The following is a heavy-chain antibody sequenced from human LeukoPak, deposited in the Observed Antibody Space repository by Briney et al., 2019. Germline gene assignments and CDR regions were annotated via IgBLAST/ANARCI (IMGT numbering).Heavy chain of an antibody. CDR2: ISGSGGST. D-gene: IGHD6-19*01. CDR1: GFTFSSYG. J-gene: IGHJ4*02. CDR3: AKDMGIAVAGTVDY. Sequence: GGSLRLSCAASGFTFSSYGMSWVRQAPGKGLEWVSAISGSGGSTYYADSVKGRFTISRDNSKNTLYLQMNSLRAEDTAVYYCAKDMGIAVAGTVDYWGQGTLVTVSS. V-gene: IGHV3-23*01.